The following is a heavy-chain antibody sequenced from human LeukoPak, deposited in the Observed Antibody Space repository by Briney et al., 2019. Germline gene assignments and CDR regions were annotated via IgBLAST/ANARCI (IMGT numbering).Heavy chain of an antibody. CDR1: GFTFTDHW. J-gene: IGHJ3*01. CDR2: IGSGGSPI. D-gene: IGHD3-10*01. CDR3: ARGWYYL. V-gene: IGHV3-11*04. Sequence: GGSLRLSCESSGFTFTDHWMSWVRQAPGRGLEWVSYIGSGGSPIYYADSVKGRFTISRDNAKNSLYLQMNSLRAEDTAVYYCARGWYYLWGQGTMVTVSS.